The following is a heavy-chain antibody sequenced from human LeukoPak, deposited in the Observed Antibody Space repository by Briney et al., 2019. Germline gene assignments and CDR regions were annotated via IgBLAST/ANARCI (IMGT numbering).Heavy chain of an antibody. V-gene: IGHV4-34*01. CDR3: VSGLTAAGSDYYYFYYMDV. D-gene: IGHD6-13*01. CDR1: GGSFSGYY. CDR2: VNHSGST. Sequence: SETLSLTCVVYGGSFSGYYWSWVRQPPGKGLEWIGEVNHSGSTNYNPSLQSRVTISVDTSKNQFSLKLSSVTAADTAVYYCVSGLTAAGSDYYYFYYMDVWGKGTTVTVSS. J-gene: IGHJ6*03.